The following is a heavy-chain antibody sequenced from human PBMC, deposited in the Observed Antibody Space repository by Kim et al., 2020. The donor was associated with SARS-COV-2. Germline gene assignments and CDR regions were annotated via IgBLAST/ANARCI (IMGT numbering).Heavy chain of an antibody. V-gene: IGHV4-39*01. CDR3: ARLGYGSP. Sequence: SETLSLTCTVSGDSITSSSYYWGWVRQPPGRGLEWIGSIYHSGNTYYNPSLKSRVTISVDTSENQFSLNLRSVTAADTAIYYCARLGYGSPWGQGILVTVSS. J-gene: IGHJ5*02. D-gene: IGHD3-10*01. CDR1: GDSITSSSYY. CDR2: IYHSGNT.